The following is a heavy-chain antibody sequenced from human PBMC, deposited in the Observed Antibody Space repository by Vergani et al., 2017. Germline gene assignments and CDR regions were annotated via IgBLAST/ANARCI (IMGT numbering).Heavy chain of an antibody. J-gene: IGHJ4*02. Sequence: EVQLLESGGGLVQRGGSLRLSCAASGFIFSSYAMSWVRQAPGKGLEWVSGISGSDGSTYYADSVKGRFTISRDNSKNTLYLQMNSLRVEDTAVYYCGRGSDNYNWGQGTLVTVSS. V-gene: IGHV3-23*01. D-gene: IGHD5-24*01. CDR2: ISGSDGST. CDR1: GFIFSSYA. CDR3: GRGSDNYN.